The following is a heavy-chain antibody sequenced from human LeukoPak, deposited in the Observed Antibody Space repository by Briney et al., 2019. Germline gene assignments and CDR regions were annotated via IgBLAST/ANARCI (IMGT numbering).Heavy chain of an antibody. D-gene: IGHD2-21*01. Sequence: TSETLSLTCTVSGGSISSYYWSWIRQPAGKGLEWIGRIYTSGSTNYNPSLKSRVTMSVDTSKNQFSLKLSSVTAADTAVYYCARDQFVSYCGGDCYPYYYYMDVWGKGTTVTVSS. CDR3: ARDQFVSYCGGDCYPYYYYMDV. V-gene: IGHV4-4*07. CDR2: IYTSGST. CDR1: GGSISSYY. J-gene: IGHJ6*03.